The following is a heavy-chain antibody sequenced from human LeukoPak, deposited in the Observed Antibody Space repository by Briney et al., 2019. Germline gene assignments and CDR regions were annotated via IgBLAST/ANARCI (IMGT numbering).Heavy chain of an antibody. V-gene: IGHV4-59*01. CDR2: IYYTGST. CDR1: GGSISSYY. J-gene: IGHJ4*02. D-gene: IGHD6-19*01. Sequence: NPSETLSLTCTVSGGSISSYYWSWIRQPPGKGLEWIGYIYYTGSTNYNPSLKSRVTMSIDTSKNQFSLNVNSVTAADTAFYYCVRARSGWYGLFNYWGRGTLVSVSS. CDR3: VRARSGWYGLFNY.